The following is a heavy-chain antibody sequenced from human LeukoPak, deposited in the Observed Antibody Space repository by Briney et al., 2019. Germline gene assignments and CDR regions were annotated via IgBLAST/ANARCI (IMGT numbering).Heavy chain of an antibody. J-gene: IGHJ6*03. CDR1: GGSFSGYY. D-gene: IGHD2-8*01. V-gene: IGHV4-34*01. Sequence: PSETLSLTCAVYGGSFSGYYWSWIRQPPGKGLEWIGEINHSGSTNYNPSLKSRVTISVDTSKNQFSLKLSSVTAADTAVYYCLGVLFPRSGYYHYYMDVWGKGTTVTVSS. CDR3: LGVLFPRSGYYHYYMDV. CDR2: INHSGST.